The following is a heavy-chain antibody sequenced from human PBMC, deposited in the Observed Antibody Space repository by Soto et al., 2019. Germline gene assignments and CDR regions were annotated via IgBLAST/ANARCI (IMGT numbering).Heavy chain of an antibody. Sequence: EVQVVESGGGLVQPGGSLRLSCVASGFTSSSDWMHWVRQAPGKGLVWVSRINSDGSSRGYADSVKGRFTISRDNAKNTLYLQMNSLRVEDSAVYYCARPWGYWGQGTLVTVSS. J-gene: IGHJ4*02. CDR3: ARPWGY. CDR2: INSDGSSR. D-gene: IGHD1-26*01. CDR1: GFTSSSDW. V-gene: IGHV3-74*01.